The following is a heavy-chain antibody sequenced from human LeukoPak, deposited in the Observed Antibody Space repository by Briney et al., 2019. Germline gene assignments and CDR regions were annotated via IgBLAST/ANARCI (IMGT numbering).Heavy chain of an antibody. Sequence: PGGSLRLSCAASGFTFSSYSMNWIRQPPGKGLEWIGSIYYSGSTYYNPSLKSRVTISVDTSKNQFSLKLSSVTAADTAVYYCARYDYVAAFDIWGQGTMVTVSS. V-gene: IGHV4-39*01. D-gene: IGHD4-17*01. J-gene: IGHJ3*02. CDR1: GFTFSSYS. CDR2: IYYSGST. CDR3: ARYDYVAAFDI.